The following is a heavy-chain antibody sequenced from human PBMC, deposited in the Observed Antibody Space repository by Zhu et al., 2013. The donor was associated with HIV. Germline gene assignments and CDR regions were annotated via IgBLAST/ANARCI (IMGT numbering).Heavy chain of an antibody. Sequence: QVRLVQSGADVKKAGASVKVSCKASGYTFTSYGISWVRQAPGQGLEWMGWISAYDGNTKYAQKLQDRVTMTTDTSTRTAYMDLRSLRSDDTAVYYCARDQSSSWYLNAFHIWGQGQWS. D-gene: IGHD6-13*01. J-gene: IGHJ3*02. CDR1: GYTFTSYG. CDR3: ARDQSSSWYLNAFHI. CDR2: ISAYDGNT. V-gene: IGHV1-18*01.